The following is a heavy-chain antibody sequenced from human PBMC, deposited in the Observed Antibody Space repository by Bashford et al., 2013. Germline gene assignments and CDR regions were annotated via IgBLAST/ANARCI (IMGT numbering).Heavy chain of an antibody. V-gene: IGHV1-2*02. CDR3: ARAGASWGSEYYYYYGMDV. CDR2: ISPNSGGT. Sequence: WVRQAPGQGLEWMGWISPNSGGTNYAQKFQGRVTVTRDTSISTAYMELSRLTSDDTAVYYCARAGASWGSEYYYYYGMDVWGQGTTVTVSS. D-gene: IGHD7-27*01. J-gene: IGHJ6*02.